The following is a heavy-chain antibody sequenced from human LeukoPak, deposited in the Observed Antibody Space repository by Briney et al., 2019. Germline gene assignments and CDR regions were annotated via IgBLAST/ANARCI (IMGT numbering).Heavy chain of an antibody. CDR1: GGTFSSYA. V-gene: IGHV1-69*13. J-gene: IGHJ5*02. Sequence: SVKVSCKASGGTFSSYAISWVRQAPGQGLEWMGGIIPIFGTANYAQKFQGRVTITADESTSTAYIELSSLRSEDTAVYYCARAEGGFGELLKLKWFDPWGQGTLVTVSS. D-gene: IGHD3-10*01. CDR2: IIPIFGTA. CDR3: ARAEGGFGELLKLKWFDP.